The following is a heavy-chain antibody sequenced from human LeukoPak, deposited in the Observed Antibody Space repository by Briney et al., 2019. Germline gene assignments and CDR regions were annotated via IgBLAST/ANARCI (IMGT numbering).Heavy chain of an antibody. CDR1: GFTFSSYW. Sequence: GGSLQLSCAASGFTFSSYWMHWVRQAPGKGLVWVSRINSDGSSTSYGDSVKGRFTISRDNAKNTLYLQMNSLRAEDTAVYYCARENSYGYGFDYWGQGTLVTVSS. V-gene: IGHV3-74*01. J-gene: IGHJ4*02. CDR3: ARENSYGYGFDY. D-gene: IGHD5-18*01. CDR2: INSDGSST.